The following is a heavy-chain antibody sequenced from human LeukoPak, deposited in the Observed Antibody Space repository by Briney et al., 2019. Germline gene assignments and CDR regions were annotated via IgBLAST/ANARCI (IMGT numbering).Heavy chain of an antibody. CDR1: GGTFSSYT. Sequence: SVKVSCKASGGTFSSYTISWVRQAPGQGLEWRGRIIPILGIANYAQKFQGRVTITADKSTSTAYMERSSLRSEDTAVYYCARDLTAYCGGDCYPHYWGQGTLVTVSS. V-gene: IGHV1-69*04. J-gene: IGHJ4*02. D-gene: IGHD2-21*01. CDR3: ARDLTAYCGGDCYPHY. CDR2: IIPILGIA.